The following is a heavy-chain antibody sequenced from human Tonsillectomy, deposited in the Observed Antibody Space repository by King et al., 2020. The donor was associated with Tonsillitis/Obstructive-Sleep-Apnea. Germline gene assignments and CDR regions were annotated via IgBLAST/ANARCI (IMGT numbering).Heavy chain of an antibody. J-gene: IGHJ2*01. CDR1: GGSINSYY. CDR2: IYYSGST. Sequence: VQLQESGPGLVKPSETLSLTCTVSGGSINSYYWSWIRQPPGKGLEWIGYIYYSGSTHYNPSLKSRVTMSADTSKNQLSLKMSSVTAADTAVYYCAKVPYFFGVVNWYFDLWGRGTLVTVSS. V-gene: IGHV4-59*01. D-gene: IGHD3-3*01. CDR3: AKVPYFFGVVNWYFDL.